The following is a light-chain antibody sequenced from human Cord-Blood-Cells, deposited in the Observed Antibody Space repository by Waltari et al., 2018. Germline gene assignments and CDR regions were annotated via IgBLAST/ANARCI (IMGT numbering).Light chain of an antibody. V-gene: IGLV1-44*01. CDR1: SSNIGSNT. J-gene: IGLJ3*02. CDR2: SNN. CDR3: AAWDDSLNGRV. Sequence: QSVLTQPPSASGTPGQRVTIPCSGSSSNIGSNTVNWYQQPPGTAPKLLIYSNNRRPSGVPDRFSGSKSGTSASLAISGLQSEDEADYYCAAWDDSLNGRVFGGGTKLTVL.